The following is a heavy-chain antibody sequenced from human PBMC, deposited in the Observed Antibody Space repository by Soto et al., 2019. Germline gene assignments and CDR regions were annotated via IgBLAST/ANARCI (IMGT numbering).Heavy chain of an antibody. CDR3: ARQDCSSTSCMEV. CDR1: GYSFTSYW. D-gene: IGHD2-2*01. J-gene: IGHJ4*02. V-gene: IGHV5-10-1*01. CDR2: IDPSDSYT. Sequence: GESLKISCKGSGYSFTSYWISWVRQMPGKGLEWMGRIDPSDSYTNYSPSLQGHVTISADKSISTAYLQWSSLKASDTAMYYCARQDCSSTSCMEVWGQGTLVTVSS.